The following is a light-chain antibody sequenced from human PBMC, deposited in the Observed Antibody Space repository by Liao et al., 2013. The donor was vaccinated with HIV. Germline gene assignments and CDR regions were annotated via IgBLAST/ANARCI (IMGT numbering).Light chain of an antibody. Sequence: SYELTQSPSVSVSPGQTASITCSGDNLGDKYASWYQHKPGQSPVLVIYQDNKRPSGIPERISGSNSGNTATLTIIGAQAVDEADYYCQVWDSNPASVFGSFVFGTGTKVSVL. CDR3: QVWDSNPASVFGSFV. CDR2: QDN. V-gene: IGLV3-1*01. J-gene: IGLJ1*01. CDR1: NLGDKY.